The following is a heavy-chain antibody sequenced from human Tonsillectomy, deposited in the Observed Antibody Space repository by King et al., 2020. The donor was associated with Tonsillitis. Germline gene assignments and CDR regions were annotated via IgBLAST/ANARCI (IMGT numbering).Heavy chain of an antibody. CDR1: GGSISSGGYY. V-gene: IGHV4-31*03. CDR3: ARDYDYVVGSYRSTYGMDV. J-gene: IGHJ6*02. Sequence: VQLQESGPGLVKPSQTLSLTCTVSGGSISSGGYYWSWIRQHPGKGLEWIGYIYYSGSTYYNPSLKSRVTISVDTSKNQFSLKLSSVTAADPAVYYCARDYDYVVGSYRSTYGMDVWGQGTTVTVSS. D-gene: IGHD3-16*02. CDR2: IYYSGST.